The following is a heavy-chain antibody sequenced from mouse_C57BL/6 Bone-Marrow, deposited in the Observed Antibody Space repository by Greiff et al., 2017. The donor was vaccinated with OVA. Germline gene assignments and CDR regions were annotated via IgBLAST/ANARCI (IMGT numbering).Heavy chain of an antibody. CDR2: IYPRDGST. CDR1: GYTFTDHT. D-gene: IGHD2-4*01. CDR3: ARGPTMITFYAMDY. Sequence: VKLVESDAELVKPGASVKISCKVSGYTFTDHTIHWMKQRPEQGLEWIGYIYPRDGSTKYNEKFKGKATLTADKSSSTAYMQLNSLTSEDSAVYFCARGPTMITFYAMDYWGQGTSVTVSS. V-gene: IGHV1-78*01. J-gene: IGHJ4*01.